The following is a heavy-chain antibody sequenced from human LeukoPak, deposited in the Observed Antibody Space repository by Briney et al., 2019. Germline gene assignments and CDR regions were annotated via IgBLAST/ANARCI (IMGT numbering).Heavy chain of an antibody. D-gene: IGHD2-2*01. CDR3: AKDEPTYQLLETYYFDY. Sequence: GGSLRLSCAASGFRFNTYWMSWVRQAPGKGLEWVAFIRYDGSNKYYADSVKGRFTISRDNSKDTLYLQMNSLRAEDTAVYYCAKDEPTYQLLETYYFDYWGQGTLVTVSS. CDR1: GFRFNTYW. V-gene: IGHV3-30*02. J-gene: IGHJ4*02. CDR2: IRYDGSNK.